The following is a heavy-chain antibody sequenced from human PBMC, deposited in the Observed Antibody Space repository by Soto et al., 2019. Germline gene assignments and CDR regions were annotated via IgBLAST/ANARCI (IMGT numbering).Heavy chain of an antibody. D-gene: IGHD6-13*01. CDR2: IYHSGRT. CDR1: GGSISTENYY. CDR3: ARGQRRIAAAGSNWFDP. Sequence: PSETLSLTCTASGGSISTENYYWSWVRQHPGKALEWIGYIYHSGRTFYNPSLKSRSTISVDTSKNQFSLNLISVTAADTAVYYCARGQRRIAAAGSNWFDPWGQGTLVTVSS. V-gene: IGHV4-31*03. J-gene: IGHJ5*02.